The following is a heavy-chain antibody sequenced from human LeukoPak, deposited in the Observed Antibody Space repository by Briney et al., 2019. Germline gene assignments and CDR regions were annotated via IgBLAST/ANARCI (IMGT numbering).Heavy chain of an antibody. CDR1: GGSISSGGYS. V-gene: IGHV4-30-2*01. CDR3: AREAGSSGWFDY. Sequence: SQTLSLTCAVSGGSISSGGYSWSWIRQPPGKGLEWIGYIYHSGSTYYNPSLKGRVTISVDTSQNHFSLKLNSVTAADTAVYYCAREAGSSGWFDYWGQGTLVTVSS. CDR2: IYHSGST. J-gene: IGHJ4*02. D-gene: IGHD1-26*01.